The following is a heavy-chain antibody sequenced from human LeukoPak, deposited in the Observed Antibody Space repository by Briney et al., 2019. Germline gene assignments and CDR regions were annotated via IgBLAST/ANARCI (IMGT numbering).Heavy chain of an antibody. CDR2: IYTSGST. V-gene: IGHV4-4*07. D-gene: IGHD3-16*01. CDR1: GGSISSYY. CDR3: ARDRSLGELTTESPSFDY. J-gene: IGHJ4*02. Sequence: SETLSLTCTVFGGSISSYYWGWIRQPAGKGLEWIGRIYTSGSTKYNPSLKSRVTMSVDTSKNQFSLKLSSVTAADTAVYYCARDRSLGELTTESPSFDYWGQGTLVTVSS.